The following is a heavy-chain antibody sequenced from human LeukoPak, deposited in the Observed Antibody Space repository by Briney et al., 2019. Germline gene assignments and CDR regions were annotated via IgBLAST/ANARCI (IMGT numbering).Heavy chain of an antibody. D-gene: IGHD5-24*01. V-gene: IGHV5-51*01. J-gene: IGHJ4*02. CDR2: IYPGDSDT. Sequence: GESLKISCKGSGYSFTSYWIGWVRQMPGKGLEWMGIIYPGDSDTRYSPSFQGQVTISADKSISTAYLQWSSLKASDTAMYYCARHTGGDGYNDMSDYWGRGTLVTVSS. CDR1: GYSFTSYW. CDR3: ARHTGGDGYNDMSDY.